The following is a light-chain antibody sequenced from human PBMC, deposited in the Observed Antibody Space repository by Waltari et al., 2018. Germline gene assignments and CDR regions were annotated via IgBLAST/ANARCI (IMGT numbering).Light chain of an antibody. CDR3: QQYKNWRMYT. Sequence: EIVMTQSPATLSVSPGETATLSCRASQSVSSKLAWYQQKPGQAPRLLIYGASTRATGVPARISGSGSGTEFTLTISSLQSEDLALYYCQQYKNWRMYTFGQGTKLEIK. CDR2: GAS. J-gene: IGKJ2*01. CDR1: QSVSSK. V-gene: IGKV3-15*01.